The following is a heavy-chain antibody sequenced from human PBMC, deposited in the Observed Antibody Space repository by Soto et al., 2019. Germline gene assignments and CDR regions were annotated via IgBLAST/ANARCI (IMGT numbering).Heavy chain of an antibody. CDR2: INSQGATT. Sequence: GGSLRLSCAASGFTFSTFCMQWVRPAPGEGVVWVSRINSQGATTLYAGSVMGRVTISRDKATKTQSLQRTRLRDEETSGYYCGRAPGGTGIVDHWGQGTLVTVSS. V-gene: IGHV3-74*01. CDR3: GRAPGGTGIVDH. J-gene: IGHJ4*02. D-gene: IGHD1-1*01. CDR1: GFTFSTFC.